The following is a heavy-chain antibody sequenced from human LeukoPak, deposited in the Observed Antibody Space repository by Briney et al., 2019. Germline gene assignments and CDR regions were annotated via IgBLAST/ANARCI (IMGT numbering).Heavy chain of an antibody. CDR3: ARVTMAPYYYYMDV. CDR2: INPNSGGT. D-gene: IGHD4/OR15-4a*01. V-gene: IGHV1-2*04. J-gene: IGHJ6*03. Sequence: GASVKVSCKASGYTFTGYYMHWVRQAPGQGLEWMGWINPNSGGTKYAQKFQGWVTMTRDTSINTAYMELSRLRSDDTAVYYCARVTMAPYYYYMDVWGKGTTVTVSS. CDR1: GYTFTGYY.